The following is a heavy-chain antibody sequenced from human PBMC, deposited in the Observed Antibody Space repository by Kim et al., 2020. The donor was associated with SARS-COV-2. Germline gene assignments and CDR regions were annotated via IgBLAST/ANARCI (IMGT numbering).Heavy chain of an antibody. V-gene: IGHV4-59*01. CDR3: VRGLGAMFTGYFDF. Sequence: SETLSLICTVSGGSISSYYWSWIRQPPGKGLEWIGYLYYSGRTNYNPALKSRVTISVDTSKNQFSLKLSSVTAADTPVYYCVRGLGAMFTGYFDFWGQGT. D-gene: IGHD5-18*01. CDR2: LYYSGRT. J-gene: IGHJ4*02. CDR1: GGSISSYY.